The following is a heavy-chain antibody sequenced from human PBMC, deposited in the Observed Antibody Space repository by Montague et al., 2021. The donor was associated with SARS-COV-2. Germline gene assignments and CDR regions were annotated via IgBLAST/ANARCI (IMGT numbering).Heavy chain of an antibody. CDR2: IHHGGST. Sequence: ETLSLICAVHGGSFSTYSRNWIRQPPGKGLEWIGEIHHGGSTNYNPSLKSRVTISADTSKNQFSLKLTSVAAADTAVYYCARLGDGVVPSPILGVGPYYSYYYMDVWGKGTTVTVSS. D-gene: IGHD3-10*01. CDR1: GGSFSTYS. V-gene: IGHV4-34*01. CDR3: ARLGDGVVPSPILGVGPYYSYYYMDV. J-gene: IGHJ6*03.